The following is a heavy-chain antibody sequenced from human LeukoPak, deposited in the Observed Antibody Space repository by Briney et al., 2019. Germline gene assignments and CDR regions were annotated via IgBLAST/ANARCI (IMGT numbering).Heavy chain of an antibody. J-gene: IGHJ4*02. CDR2: INPSGGST. D-gene: IGHD3-22*01. Sequence: ASVKGSCKASGYTFTSYYMHWVRQAPGQGLEWMGIINPSGGSTSYAQKFQGRVTMTRDTSTSTVYMELSSLRSEDTAVYYCARDRYYYDSSGYQPLDYWGQGTLVTVSS. V-gene: IGHV1-46*01. CDR3: ARDRYYYDSSGYQPLDY. CDR1: GYTFTSYY.